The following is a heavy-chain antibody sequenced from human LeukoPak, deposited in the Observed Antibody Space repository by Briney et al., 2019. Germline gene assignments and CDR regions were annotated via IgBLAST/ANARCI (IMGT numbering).Heavy chain of an antibody. D-gene: IGHD5-12*01. CDR3: ARGAYDHDAFDI. J-gene: IGHJ3*02. CDR2: IYYSGST. Sequence: PSQTLSLTCTVSGGSISSGDYYWSWIRQPPGKGLEWIGYIYYSGSTYYNPSLKSRVTISVDTSKNQFSLKLSSVTAADTAVYYCARGAYDHDAFDIWGQGTMVTVSS. V-gene: IGHV4-30-4*01. CDR1: GGSISSGDYY.